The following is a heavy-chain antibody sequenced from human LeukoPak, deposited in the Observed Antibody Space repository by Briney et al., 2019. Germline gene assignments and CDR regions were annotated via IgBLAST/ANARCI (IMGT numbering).Heavy chain of an antibody. CDR3: ARLSGYDSSVPVY. Sequence: PGGSLRLSCAASGFTFSGYTTNWVRQAPGKGLEWVSYIGTSGSTIHYADSVKGRFTISRDNAKNSLYLQMNSLRGEDTAVYYCARLSGYDSSVPVYWGQGTLVTVSS. V-gene: IGHV3-48*01. CDR2: IGTSGSTI. CDR1: GFTFSGYT. J-gene: IGHJ4*02. D-gene: IGHD5-12*01.